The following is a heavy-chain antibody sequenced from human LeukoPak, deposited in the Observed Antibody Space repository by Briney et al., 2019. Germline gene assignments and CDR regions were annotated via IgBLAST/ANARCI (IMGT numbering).Heavy chain of an antibody. CDR2: INHSGST. V-gene: IGHV4-34*01. CDR3: ARAPNYYDSSGYYYRNYYYGMDV. Sequence: SETLSLTCAVYGGSFSGYYWSWIRQPPGKGLEWIGEINHSGSTNCNPSLKSRVTISVDTSKNQFSLKLSSVTAADTAVYYCARAPNYYDSSGYYYRNYYYGMDVWGQGTTVTVSS. D-gene: IGHD3-22*01. J-gene: IGHJ6*02. CDR1: GGSFSGYY.